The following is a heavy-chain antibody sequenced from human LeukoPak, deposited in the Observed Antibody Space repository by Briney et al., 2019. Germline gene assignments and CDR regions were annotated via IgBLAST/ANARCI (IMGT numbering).Heavy chain of an antibody. CDR1: GGSISSSSYY. D-gene: IGHD6-13*01. J-gene: IGHJ4*02. V-gene: IGHV4-39*07. CDR2: IYHSGST. Sequence: SETLSLTCTVSGGSISSSSYYWGWIRQPPGKGLEWIGSIYHSGSTNYNPSLKSRVTISVDKSKNQFSLKLSSVTAADTAVYYCARAGIAAAGYAGDYWGQGTLVTVSS. CDR3: ARAGIAAAGYAGDY.